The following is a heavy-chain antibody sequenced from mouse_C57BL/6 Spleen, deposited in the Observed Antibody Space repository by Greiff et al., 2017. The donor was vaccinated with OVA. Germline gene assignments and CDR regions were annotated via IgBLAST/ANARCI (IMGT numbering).Heavy chain of an antibody. CDR3: TPYVYGRRGYYFAMDY. V-gene: IGHV14-4*01. CDR2: IDPENGDT. CDR1: GFNIKDDY. J-gene: IGHJ4*01. D-gene: IGHD2-2*01. Sequence: EVQLQQSGAELVRPGASVKLSCTASGFNIKDDYMHWVKQRPEQGLEWIGWIDPENGDTEYASKFQGKATITADTSSNTAYLQLSSLTSEDTAVYYCTPYVYGRRGYYFAMDYWGQGTSVTVSS.